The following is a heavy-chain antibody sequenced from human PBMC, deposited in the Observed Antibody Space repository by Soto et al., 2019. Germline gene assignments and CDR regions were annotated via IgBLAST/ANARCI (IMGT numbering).Heavy chain of an antibody. CDR2: IYHSGST. Sequence: QVQLQESGPGLVKPSETLSLTCTVSGGSVSSGSYYWSWIRQPPGKGLEWIGEIYHSGSTNYNPSLKSRVTISVDKSKNQFSLKLSSVTAADTAVYYCARAQEKAARLSFGFDPWGQGTLVTVSS. D-gene: IGHD6-6*01. V-gene: IGHV4-61*01. CDR3: ARAQEKAARLSFGFDP. J-gene: IGHJ5*02. CDR1: GGSVSSGSYY.